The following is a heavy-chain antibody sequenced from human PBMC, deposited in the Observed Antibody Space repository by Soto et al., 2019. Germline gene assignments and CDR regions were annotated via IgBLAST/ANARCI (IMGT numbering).Heavy chain of an antibody. V-gene: IGHV1-18*01. CDR3: GRETANWNYAWFDP. CDR2: ISAYNGNT. D-gene: IGHD1-7*01. CDR1: GYTFTSYG. J-gene: IGHJ5*02. Sequence: QVQLGQSVAEVKKPRASVKVSCKASGYTFTSYGISWVRQAPGQGLEWMGWISAYNGNTHYAQKLQGRVTLTTDTSTSTAYMELRSLRSDDTVVYFCGRETANWNYAWFDPWGQGTLVTVSS.